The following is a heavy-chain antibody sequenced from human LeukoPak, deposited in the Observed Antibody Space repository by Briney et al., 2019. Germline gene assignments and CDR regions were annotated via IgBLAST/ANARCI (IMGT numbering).Heavy chain of an antibody. CDR3: ARGLSFRYCSGGSCYSRPSWFDP. V-gene: IGHV1-8*01. CDR1: GYTFTSYD. J-gene: IGHJ5*02. D-gene: IGHD2-15*01. Sequence: ASVMVSCKASGYTFTSYDVNWVRQATGQGLEWMGWMNPNSGNTGYAQKFQGRVTMTRNTSISTAYMELSSLRSEDTAVYYCARGLSFRYCSGGSCYSRPSWFDPWGQGTLVTVSS. CDR2: MNPNSGNT.